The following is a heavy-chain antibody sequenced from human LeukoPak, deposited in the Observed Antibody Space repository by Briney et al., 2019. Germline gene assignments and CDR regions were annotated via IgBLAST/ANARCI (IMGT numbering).Heavy chain of an antibody. V-gene: IGHV1-18*01. J-gene: IGHJ3*02. CDR1: GYTFTSYG. D-gene: IGHD1-26*01. CDR3: ARGPSGSYFGYAFDI. Sequence: ASVKVSCKASGYTFTSYGITWVRQAPGQGLEWMGWISGYNGNTNYAQKLQGRVTMTTDTSTSTAYMELGSLRSDDTAVYYCARGPSGSYFGYAFDIWGQGTMVTVSS. CDR2: ISGYNGNT.